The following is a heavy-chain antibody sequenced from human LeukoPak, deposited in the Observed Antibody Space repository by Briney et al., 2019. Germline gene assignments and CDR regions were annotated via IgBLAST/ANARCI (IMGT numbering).Heavy chain of an antibody. J-gene: IGHJ4*02. D-gene: IGHD6-13*01. CDR3: ARGGSPSRAAARRVLQTFDY. Sequence: SVKVSCKASGGTFSSYAISWVRQAPGQGLEWMGGIIPIFGTANYAQKFQGRVTITADESTSTAYMELSSLRSEYTAVYYSARGGSPSRAAARRVLQTFDYWGQGTLVTVSS. CDR2: IIPIFGTA. CDR1: GGTFSSYA. V-gene: IGHV1-69*01.